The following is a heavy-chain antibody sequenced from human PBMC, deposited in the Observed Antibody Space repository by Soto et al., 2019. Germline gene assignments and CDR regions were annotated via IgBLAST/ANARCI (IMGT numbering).Heavy chain of an antibody. Sequence: SETLSLTCAVSGGSISSGGYSWSWIRQPPGKGLEWIGYIYHSGSTYYNPSLKSRVTISVDRSKNQFSLKLSSVTAADTAVYYCARHRGAIVVVIEFDYWGQGTLVTVSS. CDR3: ARHRGAIVVVIEFDY. D-gene: IGHD3-22*01. J-gene: IGHJ4*02. V-gene: IGHV4-30-2*01. CDR1: GGSISSGGYS. CDR2: IYHSGST.